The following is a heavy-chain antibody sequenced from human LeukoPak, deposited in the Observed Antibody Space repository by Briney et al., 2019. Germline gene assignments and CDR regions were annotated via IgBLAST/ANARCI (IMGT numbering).Heavy chain of an antibody. CDR3: AKGGSYGDY. CDR1: GFTFSSYG. J-gene: IGHJ4*02. Sequence: GGSLRLSCAASGFTFSSYGMHWVRQAPGKGLEWVAVISYDGSNKYYADSVKGRFTISRDNSMNTLYLQMNSLRAEDTAVYYCAKGGSYGDYWGQGTLVTVSS. CDR2: ISYDGSNK. D-gene: IGHD4-17*01. V-gene: IGHV3-30*18.